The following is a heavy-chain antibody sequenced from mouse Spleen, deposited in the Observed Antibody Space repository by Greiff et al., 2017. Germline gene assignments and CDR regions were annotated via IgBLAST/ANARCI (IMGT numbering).Heavy chain of an antibody. CDR2: SRNKANDYTT. CDR3: TRDPAMDY. Sequence: EVQLEQSGGGLVQSGRSLRLSCATSGFTFSDFYMEWVRQAPGKGLEWIAESRNKANDYTTEYSSSVKGRFIVSRATSQSVLYHQMNALRAEDTAIYYCTRDPAMDYWGQGTSVTVSS. CDR1: GFTFSDFY. V-gene: IGHV7-1*01. J-gene: IGHJ4*01.